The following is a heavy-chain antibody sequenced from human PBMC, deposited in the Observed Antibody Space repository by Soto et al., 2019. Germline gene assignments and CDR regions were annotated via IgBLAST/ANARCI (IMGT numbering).Heavy chain of an antibody. CDR1: GYTLTDLS. Sequence: GASVKVSCKVSGYTLTDLSMHWVRQAPGKGLEWMGGFDPEDGETIYAQKFQGRVTMTEDTSTDTAYMELSSLRSEDTAVYYCATDTSGSYYWYFDLWGRGTLVTVSS. CDR2: FDPEDGET. CDR3: ATDTSGSYYWYFDL. V-gene: IGHV1-24*01. D-gene: IGHD1-26*01. J-gene: IGHJ2*01.